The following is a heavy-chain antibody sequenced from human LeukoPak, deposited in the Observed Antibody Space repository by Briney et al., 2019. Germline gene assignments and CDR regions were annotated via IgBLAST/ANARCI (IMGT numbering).Heavy chain of an antibody. Sequence: SETLSLTCAVYGGSFGGYYWSWIRQPSGKGLEWIGEINHSGSTNYNPSLKSQVTISVDTSKNQFSLKLSSVTAADAAVYYCARGRFRYDILTGRAFQHWGQGTLVTVSS. J-gene: IGHJ1*01. D-gene: IGHD3-9*01. CDR1: GGSFGGYY. CDR2: INHSGST. CDR3: ARGRFRYDILTGRAFQH. V-gene: IGHV4-34*01.